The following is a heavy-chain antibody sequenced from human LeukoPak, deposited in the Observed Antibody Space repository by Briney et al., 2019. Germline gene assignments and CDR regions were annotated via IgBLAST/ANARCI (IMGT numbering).Heavy chain of an antibody. CDR1: GGTFSGYA. Sequence: ASVKVSCKASGGTFSGYAISWVRQAPGQGLEWMGRIIPILGIANYAQKFQGRVTITADKSTSTAYMELSSPRSEDTAVYYCARERGITMIVVAVYYFDYWGQGTLVTVSS. D-gene: IGHD3-22*01. J-gene: IGHJ4*02. V-gene: IGHV1-69*04. CDR2: IIPILGIA. CDR3: ARERGITMIVVAVYYFDY.